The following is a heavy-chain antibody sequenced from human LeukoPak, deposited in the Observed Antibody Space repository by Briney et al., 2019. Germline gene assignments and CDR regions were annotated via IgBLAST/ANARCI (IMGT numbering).Heavy chain of an antibody. Sequence: GESLKISCKGSGYSFTSYWIGWVRQMPGKGLEWMGIIYPGDSDTRYSPSFQGQVTISADKSISTAYLQWSSLKASDTAMYYCARHSDYYDSSGYYSTHATPMDLSFDIWGQGTMVTVSS. CDR1: GYSFTSYW. J-gene: IGHJ3*02. CDR2: IYPGDSDT. D-gene: IGHD3-22*01. V-gene: IGHV5-51*01. CDR3: ARHSDYYDSSGYYSTHATPMDLSFDI.